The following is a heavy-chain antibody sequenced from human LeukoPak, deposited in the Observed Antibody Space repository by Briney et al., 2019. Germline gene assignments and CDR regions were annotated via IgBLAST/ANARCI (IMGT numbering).Heavy chain of an antibody. D-gene: IGHD6-19*01. Sequence: SAKVSCKASGGTFSSYAISWVRQAPGQGLEWMGGIIPIFGTANYAQKFQGRVTITADESTSTAYMELSSLRSEDTAVYYCASSSGSGWTEGYFQHWGQGTLVTVSS. CDR2: IIPIFGTA. V-gene: IGHV1-69*01. J-gene: IGHJ1*01. CDR1: GGTFSSYA. CDR3: ASSSGSGWTEGYFQH.